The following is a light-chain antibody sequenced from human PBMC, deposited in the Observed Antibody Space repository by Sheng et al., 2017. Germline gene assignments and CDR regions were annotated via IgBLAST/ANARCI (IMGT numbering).Light chain of an antibody. V-gene: IGKV3-15*01. CDR1: QSVTSN. CDR3: QHYDSWPYS. CDR2: GAS. J-gene: IGKJ2*03. Sequence: EIVMTQSPATLSVSPGERATLSCRASQSVTSNLAWYQHKPGQAPRLLIYGASTRATGIPARFSGSGSGTEFTLTISSLQSEDFAVYFCQHYDSWPYSFGQGTKLEIK.